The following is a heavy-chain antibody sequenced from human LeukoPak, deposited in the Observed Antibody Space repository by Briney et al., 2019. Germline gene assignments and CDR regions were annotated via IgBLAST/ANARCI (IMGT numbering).Heavy chain of an antibody. V-gene: IGHV3-48*03. CDR3: ARDSSQYYDILTGYYYYYGIDV. J-gene: IGHJ6*04. CDR2: ISSSGSTI. Sequence: GGSLRLSCAASGFTFSSYEMNWVRQAPGKGLEWVSYISSSGSTIYYADSVKGRFTISRDNAKNSLYLQMNSLRAEDTAVYYCARDSSQYYDILTGYYYYYGIDVWGKGTTVTVSS. CDR1: GFTFSSYE. D-gene: IGHD3-9*01.